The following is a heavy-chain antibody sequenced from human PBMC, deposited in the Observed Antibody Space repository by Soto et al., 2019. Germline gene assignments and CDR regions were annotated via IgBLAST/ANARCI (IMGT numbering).Heavy chain of an antibody. D-gene: IGHD3-22*01. CDR1: GFKFYHYG. V-gene: IGHV3-30*18. J-gene: IGHJ4*02. Sequence: PGGSLRLSCAASGFKFYHYGMHWVRQAPGKGLEWVAVMSFDGSNTYYADSVRGRFTISRDNSRNTFFLQMNSLSLDDTAVYYCVKGEYYYDSSGYYPFDYLGQGTLVTVSS. CDR2: MSFDGSNT. CDR3: VKGEYYYDSSGYYPFDY.